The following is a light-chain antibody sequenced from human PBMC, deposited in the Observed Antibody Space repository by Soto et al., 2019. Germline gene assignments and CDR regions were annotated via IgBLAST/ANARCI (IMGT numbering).Light chain of an antibody. J-gene: IGKJ2*01. CDR1: QSVSSTY. CDR2: GAS. V-gene: IGKV3D-15*01. CDR3: QKYNNWPPEYT. Sequence: ERVSSEALGSLYCCPGGTATRSFGSGQSVSSTYLIWYQQKPGQAPRLLIYGASSRATGVPDRFSGTGSGTEFTPTNRSLQSEDLAVYYCQKYNNWPPEYTFGQGTKVDI.